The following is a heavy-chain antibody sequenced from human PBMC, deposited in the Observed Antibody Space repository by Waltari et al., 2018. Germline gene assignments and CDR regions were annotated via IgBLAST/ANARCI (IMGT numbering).Heavy chain of an antibody. D-gene: IGHD6-13*01. V-gene: IGHV3-48*03. CDR3: ARDGYSSSWYVH. CDR1: GFTFRSYE. Sequence: EVQLVESGGGLVQPGGSLRLSCAASGFTFRSYEMKCVRQAPGKGLEWVSYISSSGSTIYYADSVKGRFTISRDNAKNSLYLQMNSLRAEDTAVYYCARDGYSSSWYVHWGQGTLVTVSS. CDR2: ISSSGSTI. J-gene: IGHJ5*02.